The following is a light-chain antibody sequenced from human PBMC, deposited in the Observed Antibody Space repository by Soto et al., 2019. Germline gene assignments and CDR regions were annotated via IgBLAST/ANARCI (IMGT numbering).Light chain of an antibody. Sequence: EIVMTQSPATLSVSPGERATLSYRASQSVSGNLAWDQQQPGHAPSLLIFGASTRATAIPPRFSGSGSGTEFTLTISSLQSEDFAIYYCQQYNIWPRAFGGGTKVEIK. V-gene: IGKV3-15*01. CDR1: QSVSGN. CDR3: QQYNIWPRA. J-gene: IGKJ4*01. CDR2: GAS.